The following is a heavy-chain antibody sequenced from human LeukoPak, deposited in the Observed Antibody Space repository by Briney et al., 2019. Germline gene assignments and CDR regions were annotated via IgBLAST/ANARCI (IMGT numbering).Heavy chain of an antibody. CDR1: GFTFSSYG. J-gene: IGHJ4*02. Sequence: GGSLRLSCAASGFTFSSYGMHWVRQAPGKGREWVAVIWYDGSNNYYADSVKGRLTISRDNSKNPLYLQMNSLRAEGTAIYYCAREGPRGNSQFDYWGQGTLVTVSS. CDR3: AREGPRGNSQFDY. CDR2: IWYDGSNN. D-gene: IGHD2/OR15-2a*01. V-gene: IGHV3-33*01.